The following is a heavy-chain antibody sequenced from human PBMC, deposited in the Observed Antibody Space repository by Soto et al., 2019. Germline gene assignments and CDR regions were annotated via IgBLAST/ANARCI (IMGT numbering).Heavy chain of an antibody. Sequence: LSLTCSVSGVSISSGADYWSWIRQRPGKGLEWIGSIYSSGSSSYNPALKSRLTISLDTSKNQFPLKLTSVTAADTAVYYCARFAYRSGWNFDYWGRGTLVTVSS. CDR3: ARFAYRSGWNFDY. D-gene: IGHD6-19*01. CDR1: GVSISSGADY. CDR2: IYSSGSS. V-gene: IGHV4-31*03. J-gene: IGHJ4*02.